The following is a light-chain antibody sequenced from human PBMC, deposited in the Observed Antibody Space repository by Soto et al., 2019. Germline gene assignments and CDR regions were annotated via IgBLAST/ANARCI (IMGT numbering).Light chain of an antibody. CDR1: SSDVGSYNL. J-gene: IGLJ2*01. CDR3: CSYAGSSTLV. V-gene: IGLV2-23*01. CDR2: EGS. Sequence: QSALTQPASVSGSPGQSITISCTGNSSDVGSYNLVSWYQQHPGKAPKLMIYEGSKRPSGVSNRFSGSKSGNTASLTISGLQAEHEADYYCCSYAGSSTLVFGGGTQLTVL.